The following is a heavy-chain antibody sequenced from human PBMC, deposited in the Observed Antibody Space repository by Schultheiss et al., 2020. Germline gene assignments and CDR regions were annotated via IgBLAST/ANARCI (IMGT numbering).Heavy chain of an antibody. CDR1: GGSFSGYY. Sequence: SETLSLTCAVYGGSFSGYYWSWIRQPPGKGLEWIGEINHSGSTNYNPSLKSRVTISVDTSKNQFSLKLSSVTAADTAVYYCARGSGSYGYGMGLTRRGVLFFFDYWGQGTLVTVSS. CDR3: ARGSGSYGYGMGLTRRGVLFFFDY. V-gene: IGHV4-34*01. CDR2: INHSGST. D-gene: IGHD5-18*01. J-gene: IGHJ4*02.